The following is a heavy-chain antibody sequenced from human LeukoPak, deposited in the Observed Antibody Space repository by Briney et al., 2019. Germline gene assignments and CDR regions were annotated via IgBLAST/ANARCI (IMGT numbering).Heavy chain of an antibody. J-gene: IGHJ6*03. CDR2: MNPNSGNT. D-gene: IGHD2/OR15-2a*01. CDR3: ARAFRQIYYYHYYKDV. CDR1: GYTFTSYD. V-gene: IGHV1-8*03. Sequence: ASVKVSCKASGYTFTSYDINWVRQATGQGLEWMGWMNPNSGNTGYAQKFQGRVTITRNTSISTAYMELSSLRSEDTAVYYCARAFRQIYYYHYYKDVWGKGSTVTVSS.